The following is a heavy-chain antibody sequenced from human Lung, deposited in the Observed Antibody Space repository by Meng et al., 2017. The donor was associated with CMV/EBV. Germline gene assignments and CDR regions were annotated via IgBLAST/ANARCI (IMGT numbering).Heavy chain of an antibody. CDR3: ARHHHSPTFDY. D-gene: IGHD1-14*01. J-gene: IGHJ4*02. CDR1: GGSISSSSYY. V-gene: IGHV4-39*01. Sequence: HLQLQESGPGLGKPSETLSLTCTVSGGSISSSSYYWAWIRQPPGEGLEWIGSVVYSGTTYYTSSLKSRVSISVDTSKNQFSLKLSSVTAADTAVYYCARHHHSPTFDYWGQGTLVTASS. CDR2: VVYSGTT.